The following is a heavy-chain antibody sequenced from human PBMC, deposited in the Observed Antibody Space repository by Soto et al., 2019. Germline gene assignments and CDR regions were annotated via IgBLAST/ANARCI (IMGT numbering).Heavy chain of an antibody. Sequence: SQTLSLTCAISGDSVSSNSAAWNWIRQSPSRGLEWLGRTYYRSKWYNDYAVSVKSRITINPDTSKNQFSLQLNSVTPEDTAVYYCARDLGSGWYEDYYYYYYMDVWGKGTTVTVSS. V-gene: IGHV6-1*01. CDR1: GDSVSSNSAA. CDR3: ARDLGSGWYEDYYYYYYMDV. D-gene: IGHD6-19*01. CDR2: TYYRSKWYN. J-gene: IGHJ6*03.